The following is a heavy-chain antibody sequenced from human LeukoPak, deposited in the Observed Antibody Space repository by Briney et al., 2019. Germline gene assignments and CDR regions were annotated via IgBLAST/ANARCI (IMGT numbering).Heavy chain of an antibody. CDR1: GFTFSSYA. CDR3: TRSDAYYYGSGTPWEAYYYYGMDV. Sequence: PGRSLRLSCAASGFTFSSYAMHWVRQASGKGPEWVGRIRSKANSYATAYAASVKGRFTISRDDSKNTAYLQMNSLKTEDTAVYYCTRSDAYYYGSGTPWEAYYYYGMDVWGQGTTVTVSS. J-gene: IGHJ6*01. V-gene: IGHV3-73*01. D-gene: IGHD3-10*01. CDR2: IRSKANSYAT.